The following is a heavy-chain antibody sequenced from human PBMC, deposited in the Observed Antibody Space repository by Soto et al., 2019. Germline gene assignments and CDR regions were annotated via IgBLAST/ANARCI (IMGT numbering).Heavy chain of an antibody. CDR1: GFTFSSYG. Sequence: PGGSLRLSCAASGFTFSSYGMHWVRQAPGKGLEWVAVIWYDGSNKYYADSVKGRFTISRDNSKNTLYLQMNNLRVEDTSVYFCARESIAAATTAPFDYWGQGTLVTVSS. CDR2: IWYDGSNK. D-gene: IGHD6-13*01. J-gene: IGHJ4*02. V-gene: IGHV3-33*01. CDR3: ARESIAAATTAPFDY.